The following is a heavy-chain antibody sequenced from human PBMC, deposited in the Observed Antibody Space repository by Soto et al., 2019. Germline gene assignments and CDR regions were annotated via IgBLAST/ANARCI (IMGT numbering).Heavy chain of an antibody. J-gene: IGHJ5*02. Sequence: SVKVSCKASGGTFSSYAISWVRQAPGQGLEWMGGIIPIFGTANYAQKFQGRVTITADESTSTAYMELSSLRFEDTAVYYCARQAHCSSTSCPLVNWFDPWGQGTLVTVSS. CDR1: GGTFSSYA. V-gene: IGHV1-69*13. CDR2: IIPIFGTA. CDR3: ARQAHCSSTSCPLVNWFDP. D-gene: IGHD2-2*01.